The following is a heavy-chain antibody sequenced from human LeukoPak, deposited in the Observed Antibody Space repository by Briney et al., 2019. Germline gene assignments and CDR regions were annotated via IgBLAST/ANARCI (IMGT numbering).Heavy chain of an antibody. CDR1: GFTFSSYS. CDR2: ISSSSSYI. D-gene: IGHD5-18*01. V-gene: IGHV3-21*01. CDR3: ARVRNKFLQLWTPSFDY. Sequence: GGSLRLSCAASGFTFSSYSMNWVRQAPGKGLEWVSSISSSSSYIYYADSVKGRFTISRDNAKNSLYLQMNSLRAEDTAVYYCARVRNKFLQLWTPSFDYWGQGTLVTVSS. J-gene: IGHJ4*02.